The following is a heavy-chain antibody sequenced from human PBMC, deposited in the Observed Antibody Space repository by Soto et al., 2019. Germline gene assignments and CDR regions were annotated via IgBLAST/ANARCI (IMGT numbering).Heavy chain of an antibody. CDR2: IFWDDDK. V-gene: IGHV2-5*02. CDR3: VHLPWKQLLLRDPVVY. Sequence: SGPTLVNPTQTLTLTCTFSGFSLNTSGVGVGWIRQPPGKALEWLGIIFWDDDKRYRASRKTRVTITKDTSKNQLVLTITLMYPVDTFTYYCVHLPWKQLLLRDPVVYWGEGTLVTV. CDR1: GFSLNTSGVG. D-gene: IGHD5-18*01. J-gene: IGHJ4*02.